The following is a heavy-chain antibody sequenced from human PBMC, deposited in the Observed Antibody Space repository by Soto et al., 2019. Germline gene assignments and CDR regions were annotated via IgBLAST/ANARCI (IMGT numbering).Heavy chain of an antibody. CDR1: GFTFSSHT. V-gene: IGHV3-21*06. CDR2: ISSGSNFI. J-gene: IGHJ4*02. D-gene: IGHD6-19*01. Sequence: PGGSLRLSCAASGFTFSSHTMNWVRQAPGKGLEWISCISSGSNFIKYRDSVKGRFTISRDNAMNSLYLEMNSLRAEDTAVYYCARDRHSSGWSSFDNWGQGTLVTVSS. CDR3: ARDRHSSGWSSFDN.